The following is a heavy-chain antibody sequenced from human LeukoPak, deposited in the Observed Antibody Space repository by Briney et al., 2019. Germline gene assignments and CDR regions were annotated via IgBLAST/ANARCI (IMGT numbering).Heavy chain of an antibody. Sequence: PGASLRLSCAASGFTFSSNAMSWVRQAPGKGLEWVSAISGSGGSTYYADSVKGRFTISRDNSKNTLYLQMNSLRAEDTAVYYCAKDGWIQRWLPLSSDYWGQGTLVTVSS. CDR2: ISGSGGST. D-gene: IGHD5-18*01. CDR3: AKDGWIQRWLPLSSDY. V-gene: IGHV3-23*01. J-gene: IGHJ4*02. CDR1: GFTFSSNA.